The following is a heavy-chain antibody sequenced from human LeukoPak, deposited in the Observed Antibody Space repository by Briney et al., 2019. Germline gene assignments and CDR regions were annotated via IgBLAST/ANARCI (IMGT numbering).Heavy chain of an antibody. D-gene: IGHD3-9*01. CDR3: ASRPYDILTGYGY. Sequence: SGGSLRLSCAASGFTFSSYSMNWVRQAPGKGLEWVSAISGSGGSTYYADSVKGRFTISRDNSKNTLYLQMNSLRAEDTAVYYCASRPYDILTGYGYWGQGTLVTVSS. CDR2: ISGSGGST. CDR1: GFTFSSYS. V-gene: IGHV3-23*01. J-gene: IGHJ4*02.